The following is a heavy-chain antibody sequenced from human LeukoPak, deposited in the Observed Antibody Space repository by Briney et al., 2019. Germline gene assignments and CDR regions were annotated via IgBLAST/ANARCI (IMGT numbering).Heavy chain of an antibody. CDR1: GGSISSYY. CDR3: ARHGVGELRPLATLYGMDV. Sequence: SETLSLACTDSGGSISSYYWSWIRQPAGKGLEGIWRIYTSGSTNYNPSLKSRVTISVDTSKNQFSLKLSSVTAADTAVYYCARHGVGELRPLATLYGMDVWGQGTTVTVSS. D-gene: IGHD3-10*01. V-gene: IGHV4-4*07. J-gene: IGHJ6*02. CDR2: IYTSGST.